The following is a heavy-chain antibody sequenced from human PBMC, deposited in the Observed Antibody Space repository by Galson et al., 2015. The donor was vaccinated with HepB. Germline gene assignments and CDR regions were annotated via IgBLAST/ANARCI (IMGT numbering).Heavy chain of an antibody. CDR2: INPIFGAT. CDR1: GSTFTGYY. CDR3: ARGQGVAARTTPPNY. Sequence: SVTVSCKASGSTFTGYYMHWVRQAPGQGLEWMGWINPIFGATKYAQKFQGRVTLSRDTFISTAYMELSRLTFDDTAIYYCARGQGVAARTTPPNYWGQGTLVTVSS. V-gene: IGHV1-2*02. D-gene: IGHD6-6*01. J-gene: IGHJ4*02.